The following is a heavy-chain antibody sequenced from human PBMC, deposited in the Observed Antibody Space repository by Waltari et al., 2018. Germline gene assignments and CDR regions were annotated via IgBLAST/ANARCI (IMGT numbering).Heavy chain of an antibody. V-gene: IGHV3-30*02. J-gene: IGHJ4*02. CDR2: VWLEGSQQ. CDR1: GFTFSNFG. CDR3: AKDAFGNTYLDY. D-gene: IGHD3-10*01. Sequence: QVQLVESGGGVVQPGRSLRLSCAASGFTFSNFGMHWVRQVPGKGLEWVACVWLEGSQQYYADSVRGRFTISRDNSKRVLYLDMGSLRADDTAIYYCAKDAFGNTYLDYWGQGTLVTVSS.